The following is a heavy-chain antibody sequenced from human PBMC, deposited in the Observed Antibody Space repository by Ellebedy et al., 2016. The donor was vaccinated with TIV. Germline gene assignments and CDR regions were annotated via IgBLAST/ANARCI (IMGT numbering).Heavy chain of an antibody. CDR2: LWYDGSRE. CDR3: ASERSGYDFDY. CDR1: GFTFSIYG. D-gene: IGHD5-12*01. J-gene: IGHJ4*02. Sequence: PGGSLRLSCAASGFTFSIYGMHRVRQAPGKGLEWVAVLWYDGSREYYEDSVKGRFTVSRDNSKNTLFLQMNSLRTEDTAVYYCASERSGYDFDYWGQGTLVTVSS. V-gene: IGHV3-33*01.